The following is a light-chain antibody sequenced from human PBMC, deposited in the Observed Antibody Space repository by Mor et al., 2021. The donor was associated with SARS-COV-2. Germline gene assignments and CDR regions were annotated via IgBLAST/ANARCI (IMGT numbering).Light chain of an antibody. CDR2: GAS. CDR3: QQYNQWLT. Sequence: VSPGESATLSCRASQSISNNLAWYQQKPGQAPRLLIYGASTWATGIPARFSGSGSGTEFTLTISSLQSEDFAIYYCQQYNQWLTFGGGTKVEIK. J-gene: IGKJ4*01. V-gene: IGKV3-15*01. CDR1: QSISNN.